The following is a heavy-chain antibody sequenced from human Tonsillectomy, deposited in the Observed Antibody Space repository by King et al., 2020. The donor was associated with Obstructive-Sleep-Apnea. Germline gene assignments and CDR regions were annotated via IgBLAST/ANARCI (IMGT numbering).Heavy chain of an antibody. J-gene: IGHJ6*02. CDR1: GFTFSSYG. Sequence: VQLVESGGGVVQPGRSLRLSCAASGFTFSSYGMHWVRQAPGKGLEWVAVIWYDGSNKYYADSVKGRFTISRDNSKNTLYLQMNSLRAEDTAVYYCARDPYYGSDYYYYYGMDVWGQGTTVTVSS. V-gene: IGHV3-33*01. CDR3: ARDPYYGSDYYYYYGMDV. D-gene: IGHD3-10*01. CDR2: IWYDGSNK.